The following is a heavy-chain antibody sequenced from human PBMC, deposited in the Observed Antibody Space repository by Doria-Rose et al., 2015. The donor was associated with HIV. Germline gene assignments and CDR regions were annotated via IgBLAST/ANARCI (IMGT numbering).Heavy chain of an antibody. V-gene: IGHV2-26*01. Sequence: QVTLKESGPVLVKPTETLTLTCTVSGASLSSPGMGVSWIRQPPGKALEWLANIFSDDERPYKTSLKSRLTISRGTSKSQVVLTMTDMDPVGTATYYCARIKSSRWYHKYYFDFWGQGTLVIVSA. CDR2: IFSDDER. J-gene: IGHJ4*02. CDR3: ARIKSSRWYHKYYFDF. D-gene: IGHD6-13*01. CDR1: GASLSSPGMG.